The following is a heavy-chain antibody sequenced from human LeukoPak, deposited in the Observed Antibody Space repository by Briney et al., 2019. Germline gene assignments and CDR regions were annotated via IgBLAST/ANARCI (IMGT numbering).Heavy chain of an antibody. J-gene: IGHJ4*02. CDR3: ARAGLTNTYYDFWSGYRYYFDC. Sequence: GGSLRLSCAASGFTFSSYEMNWVRQAPGKGLEWVSYISSSGSTIYYADSVKGRFTISRDNAKNSLYLQMNSLRAEDTAVYYCARAGLTNTYYDFWSGYRYYFDCWGQGTLVTVSS. D-gene: IGHD3-3*01. CDR1: GFTFSSYE. V-gene: IGHV3-48*03. CDR2: ISSSGSTI.